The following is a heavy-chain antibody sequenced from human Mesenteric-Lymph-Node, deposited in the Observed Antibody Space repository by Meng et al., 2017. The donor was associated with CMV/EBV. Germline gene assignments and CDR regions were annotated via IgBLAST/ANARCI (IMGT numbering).Heavy chain of an antibody. CDR1: Y. J-gene: IGHJ5*02. CDR2: IYHSGST. V-gene: IGHV4-38-2*01. D-gene: IGHD1-26*01. Sequence: YWIAWVRQMPGKGLEWIGSIYHSGSTYYNPSLKSRVTISVDTSKNQFSLKLSSVTAADTAVYYCARQIVGATGWFDPWGQGTLVTVSS. CDR3: ARQIVGATGWFDP.